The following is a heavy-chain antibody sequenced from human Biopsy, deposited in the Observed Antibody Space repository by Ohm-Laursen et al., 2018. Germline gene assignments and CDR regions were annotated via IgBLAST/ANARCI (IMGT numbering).Heavy chain of an antibody. D-gene: IGHD1-7*01. Sequence: SVKVSCKVSGYTFTSYDITWVRQASGQGPEWIGWLNPVSGNSNFGQKFRGRVAVTSDTSISTAYMELSGLTSDDTATYYCGRAVRNQLLTDPWGQGTLVTVTS. CDR1: GYTFTSYD. CDR2: LNPVSGNS. CDR3: GRAVRNQLLTDP. J-gene: IGHJ5*02. V-gene: IGHV1-8*01.